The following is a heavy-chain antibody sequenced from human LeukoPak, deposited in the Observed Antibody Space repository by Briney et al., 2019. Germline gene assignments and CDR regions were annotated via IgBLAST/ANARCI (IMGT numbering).Heavy chain of an antibody. V-gene: IGHV1-18*01. J-gene: IGHJ3*02. Sequence: GASVKVSCKASGGTFSSYAISWVRQAPGQGLEWMGWISAYNGNTNYAQKLQGRVTMTTDTSTSTAYMELRSLRSDDTAVYYCARDFYYDSSGYYTTRANPFDIWGQGTMVTVSS. CDR2: ISAYNGNT. D-gene: IGHD3-22*01. CDR1: GGTFSSYA. CDR3: ARDFYYDSSGYYTTRANPFDI.